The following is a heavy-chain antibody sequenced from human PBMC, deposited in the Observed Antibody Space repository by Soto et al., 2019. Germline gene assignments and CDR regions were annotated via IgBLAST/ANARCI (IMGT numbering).Heavy chain of an antibody. D-gene: IGHD4-4*01. J-gene: IGHJ4*02. CDR2: IIPILGIA. Sequence: SVKVSCKASGGTFSSYTISWVRQAPGQGLEWMGRIIPILGIANYAQKFQGRVTITADKSTSTAYMELSSLRSEDTAVYYCATGVGAVTTIFDYWGQGTLVTVSS. V-gene: IGHV1-69*02. CDR1: GGTFSSYT. CDR3: ATGVGAVTTIFDY.